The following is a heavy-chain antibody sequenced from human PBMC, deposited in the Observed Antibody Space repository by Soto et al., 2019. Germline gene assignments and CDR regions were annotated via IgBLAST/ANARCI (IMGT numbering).Heavy chain of an antibody. V-gene: IGHV3-15*01. J-gene: IGHJ5*02. D-gene: IGHD3-10*01. CDR3: TTPSGSWLDP. Sequence: EVQLVASGGGLVKPGGSLRLSCAGSGFTFSNAWMSWVRQAPGKGLEWVGRIKSKTDGETTEYAVPVKDRFTISRDDSKNTLYLQMNSLKTEDTAVYYCTTPSGSWLDPWGQGTLVTVSS. CDR1: GFTFSNAW. CDR2: IKSKTDGETT.